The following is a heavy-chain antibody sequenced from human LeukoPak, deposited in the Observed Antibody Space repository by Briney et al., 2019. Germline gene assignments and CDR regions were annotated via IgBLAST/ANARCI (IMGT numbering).Heavy chain of an antibody. D-gene: IGHD6-13*01. CDR1: GFTFSNYP. CDR3: ARDPRKHQLIY. CDR2: VSNSGGST. V-gene: IGHV3-23*01. J-gene: IGHJ4*02. Sequence: GGSLRLSCAASGFTFSNYPMNWVRQAPGKGLEWVSTVSNSGGSTYYSDSVKGRFTISRDNSKNTLHLQMNSLRADDTAIYYCARDPRKHQLIYWGQGTLVTVSS.